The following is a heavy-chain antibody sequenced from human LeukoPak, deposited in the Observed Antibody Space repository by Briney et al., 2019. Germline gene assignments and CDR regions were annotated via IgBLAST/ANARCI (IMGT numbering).Heavy chain of an antibody. CDR2: INHSGST. CDR3: ARDARWLSYYYYGMDV. Sequence: SETLSLTCTVSDVSISNYYWAWIRQPPGKGLEWIGEINHSGSTNYNPSLKSRVTISVDTSKNQFSLKLSSVTAADTAVYYCARDARWLSYYYYGMDVWGQGTTVTVSS. D-gene: IGHD3-22*01. V-gene: IGHV4-34*01. J-gene: IGHJ6*02. CDR1: DVSISNYY.